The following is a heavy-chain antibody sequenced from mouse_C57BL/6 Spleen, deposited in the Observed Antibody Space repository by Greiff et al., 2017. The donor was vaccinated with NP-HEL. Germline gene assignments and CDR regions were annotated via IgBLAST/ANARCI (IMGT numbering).Heavy chain of an antibody. D-gene: IGHD2-1*01. CDR1: GYAFSSSW. CDR3: ARKSGNYDDFDY. CDR2: IYPGDGDT. V-gene: IGHV1-82*01. Sequence: QVQLQQSGPELVKPGASVKISCKASGYAFSSSWMNWVKQRPGKGLEWIGRIYPGDGDTNYNGKFKGKATLTADKSSSTAYMQLSSLTSEDSAVYFCARKSGNYDDFDYWGQGTTLTVSS. J-gene: IGHJ2*01.